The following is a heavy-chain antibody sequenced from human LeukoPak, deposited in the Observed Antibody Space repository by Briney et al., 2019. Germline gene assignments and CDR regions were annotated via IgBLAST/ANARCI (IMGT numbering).Heavy chain of an antibody. CDR2: INAGNGNT. V-gene: IGHV1-3*01. D-gene: IGHD4-17*01. J-gene: IGHJ5*02. CDR1: GYTLTSYA. Sequence: ASVKASCKASGYTLTSYAMHWVRQAPGQRLEWMGWINAGNGNTKYSQKFQGRVTITRDTSASTAYMELSSLRSEDTAVYYCARGYGDYTNWFDPWGQGTLVTVSS. CDR3: ARGYGDYTNWFDP.